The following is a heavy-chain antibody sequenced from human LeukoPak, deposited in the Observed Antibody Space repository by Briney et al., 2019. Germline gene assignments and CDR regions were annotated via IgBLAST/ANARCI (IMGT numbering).Heavy chain of an antibody. CDR1: GGSISSYY. CDR2: IYYSGST. V-gene: IGHV4-59*01. D-gene: IGHD2-2*01. J-gene: IGHJ6*02. Sequence: SETLSLTCTVSGGSISSYYWSWIRQPPGKGLEWIGYIYYSGSTNYNPSPKSRVTISVDTSKNQFSLKLSSVTAADTAVYYCARGGCSSTSCYFYYYYGMDVWGQGTTVTVSS. CDR3: ARGGCSSTSCYFYYYYGMDV.